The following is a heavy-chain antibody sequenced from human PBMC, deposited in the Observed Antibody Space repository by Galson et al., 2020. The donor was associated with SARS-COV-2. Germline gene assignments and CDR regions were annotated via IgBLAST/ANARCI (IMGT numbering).Heavy chain of an antibody. D-gene: IGHD3-16*01. J-gene: IGHJ6*02. CDR2: ISYAGSNK. V-gene: IGHV3-30*04. CDR3: ARGKEGGYYYVMDV. Sequence: LSPTCAASGFTLSSYAMHWVRQAPGKGLEWLAVISYAGSNKYYADSVRGRFTISRDNSKNTLYLQMNSLRAEDTAVYYCARGKEGGYYYVMDVWGQGTTVTVSS. CDR1: GFTLSSYA.